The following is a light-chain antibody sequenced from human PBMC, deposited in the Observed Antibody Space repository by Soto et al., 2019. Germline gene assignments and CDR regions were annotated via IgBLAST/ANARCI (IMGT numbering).Light chain of an antibody. CDR1: ISDVGGYNY. V-gene: IGLV2-8*01. CDR3: RSYAGSNNLEV. Sequence: QSALTQPPSASGSPGQSVTISCTGTISDVGGYNYVSWYQQHPGKAPKLMIYEDSQRPSGVPDRFSGSKSGTSASLTVSGLQAEDEADYYCRSYAGSNNLEVFGGGTKLTVL. CDR2: EDS. J-gene: IGLJ2*01.